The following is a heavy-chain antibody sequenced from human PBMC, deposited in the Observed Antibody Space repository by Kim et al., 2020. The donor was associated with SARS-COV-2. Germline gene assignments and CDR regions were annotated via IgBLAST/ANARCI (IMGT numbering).Heavy chain of an antibody. CDR3: ARRSGWSQGAFDI. D-gene: IGHD6-19*01. V-gene: IGHV1-69*01. J-gene: IGHJ3*02. Sequence: YAQKFQGRVTITADVSTSTAYMELSSLRSEDPAVYYWARRSGWSQGAFDIWGQGTMVTVS.